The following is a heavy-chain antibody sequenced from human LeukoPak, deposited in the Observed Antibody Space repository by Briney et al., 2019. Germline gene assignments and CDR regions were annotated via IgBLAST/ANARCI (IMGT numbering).Heavy chain of an antibody. Sequence: GGSLRLSCAASGFTFSSYGMHWVRQAPGKGLEWVAVIWYDGSNKYYADSVKGRFTISRDNSKNTLYLQMNSLRAEDTAVYYCVSDIVVVPAATGDYWGQGTLVTVSS. V-gene: IGHV3-30*02. D-gene: IGHD2-2*01. CDR2: IWYDGSNK. CDR1: GFTFSSYG. J-gene: IGHJ4*02. CDR3: VSDIVVVPAATGDY.